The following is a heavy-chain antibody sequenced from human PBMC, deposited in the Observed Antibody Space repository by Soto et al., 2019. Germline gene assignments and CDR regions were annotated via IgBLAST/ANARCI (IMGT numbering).Heavy chain of an antibody. Sequence: PSQTLSLTCAISGDSVSSNSAAWNWIRQSPSRGLEWLGRTYYRSKWYNDYAVSVKSRITINPDTSKNQFSLQLNSVTPEDTAVYYCARDRPPPDIVVVVAATRHYYYYYGMDVWGQGTTVTVSS. V-gene: IGHV6-1*01. CDR1: GDSVSSNSAA. D-gene: IGHD2-15*01. CDR3: ARDRPPPDIVVVVAATRHYYYYYGMDV. CDR2: TYYRSKWYN. J-gene: IGHJ6*02.